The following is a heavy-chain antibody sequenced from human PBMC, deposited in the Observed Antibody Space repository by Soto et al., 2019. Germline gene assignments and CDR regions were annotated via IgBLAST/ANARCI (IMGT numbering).Heavy chain of an antibody. Sequence: EVQLVESGGGLVQPGRSLRLSCAASGFTFDDYAMHWVRQAPGKGLEWVSGISWNSGSIGYADSVKGRFTISRDNAKNSLYLQMNSLRAEDTALYYCAKGHGDGRDPTFDYWGQGTLVTVSS. V-gene: IGHV3-9*01. CDR1: GFTFDDYA. J-gene: IGHJ4*02. D-gene: IGHD4-17*01. CDR3: AKGHGDGRDPTFDY. CDR2: ISWNSGSI.